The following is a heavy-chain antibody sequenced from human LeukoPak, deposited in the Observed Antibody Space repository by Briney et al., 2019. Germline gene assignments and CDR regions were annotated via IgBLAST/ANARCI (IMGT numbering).Heavy chain of an antibody. Sequence: SGTLSLTCTVSGGSISSNNWWSWVRQPPGKGLEWIGEMYHSGNINYNPSLKSRATISVDKSKNQFSLKLGFVTAADTAVYYCARDVGARLPGYWGQGILVTVSS. CDR2: MYHSGNI. J-gene: IGHJ4*02. CDR1: GGSISSNNW. V-gene: IGHV4-4*02. D-gene: IGHD6-6*01. CDR3: ARDVGARLPGY.